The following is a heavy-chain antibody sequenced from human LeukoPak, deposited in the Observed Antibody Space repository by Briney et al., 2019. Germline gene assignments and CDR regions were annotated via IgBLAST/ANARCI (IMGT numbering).Heavy chain of an antibody. CDR2: VFYSGST. Sequence: PSETLSLTCSVSGGSISRSAYHWGWIRQPPGKGLEWIGSVFYSGSTYYKPSLRSRVTISMDTSKNQFSLNLNSVTAADTAVYYCARLWSTYCSSGSCPHQPNYWGQGTLVTVSS. V-gene: IGHV4-39*01. CDR1: GGSISRSAYH. J-gene: IGHJ4*02. CDR3: ARLWSTYCSSGSCPHQPNY. D-gene: IGHD2-15*01.